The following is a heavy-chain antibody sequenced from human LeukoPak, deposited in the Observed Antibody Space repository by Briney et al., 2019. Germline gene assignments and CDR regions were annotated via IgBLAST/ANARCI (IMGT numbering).Heavy chain of an antibody. J-gene: IGHJ3*02. CDR1: GYTFTGYY. Sequence: ASVEVSCKASGYTFTGYYMHWVRQAPGQGLEWMGWINPNSGGTNYAQKFQGRVTMTRDTSISTAYMELSRLRSDDTAVYYCARSPRWLQLNAFDIWGQGTMVTVSS. CDR3: ARSPRWLQLNAFDI. CDR2: INPNSGGT. D-gene: IGHD5-24*01. V-gene: IGHV1-2*02.